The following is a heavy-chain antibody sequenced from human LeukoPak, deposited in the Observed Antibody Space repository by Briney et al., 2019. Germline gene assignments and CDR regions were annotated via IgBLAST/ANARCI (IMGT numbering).Heavy chain of an antibody. CDR1: GYTFTSYG. CDR3: ARDHDGSGWYAASPSLFDY. D-gene: IGHD6-19*01. J-gene: IGHJ4*02. V-gene: IGHV1-18*01. Sequence: ASVKVSCKASGYTFTSYGISWVRQAPGQGLEWMGWMSAYNGNTNYAQKLQGRVTMTTDTSTSTAYMELRSLRSDDTAVYYCARDHDGSGWYAASPSLFDYWGQGTLVTVSS. CDR2: MSAYNGNT.